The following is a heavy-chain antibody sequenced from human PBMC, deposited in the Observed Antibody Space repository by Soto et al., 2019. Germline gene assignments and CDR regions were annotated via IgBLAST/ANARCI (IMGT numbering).Heavy chain of an antibody. D-gene: IGHD3-9*01. CDR3: ARSETDYDISHPGGPSYYYYYMDV. CDR2: ISSNGGST. CDR1: GFTFSSYA. V-gene: IGHV3-64*01. Sequence: GESLKISCAASGFTFSSYAMHWVRQAPGKGLEYVSAISSNGGSTYYANSVKGRFTISRDNSKNTLYLQMGSLRAEDMAVYYCARSETDYDISHPGGPSYYYYYMDVWGKGTTVTVSS. J-gene: IGHJ6*03.